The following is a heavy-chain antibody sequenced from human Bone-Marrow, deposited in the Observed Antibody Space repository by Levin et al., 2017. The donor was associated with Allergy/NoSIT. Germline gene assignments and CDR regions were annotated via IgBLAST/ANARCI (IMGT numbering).Heavy chain of an antibody. CDR1: GFTFSSYA. D-gene: IGHD3-3*01. V-gene: IGHV3-23*01. Sequence: RASVKVSCAASGFTFSSYAMSWVRQAPGQGLEWVSLISGSGGSTYYADSVKGRFTISRDNSKNTLYLQMNSLRAEDTAVYYCAKDRSVRFLEWPKYYYYGMDVWGQGTTVTVSS. J-gene: IGHJ6*02. CDR2: ISGSGGST. CDR3: AKDRSVRFLEWPKYYYYGMDV.